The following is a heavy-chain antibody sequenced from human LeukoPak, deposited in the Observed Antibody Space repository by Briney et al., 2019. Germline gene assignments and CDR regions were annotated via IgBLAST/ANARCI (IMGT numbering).Heavy chain of an antibody. V-gene: IGHV4-39*01. CDR1: GGSISSSSYY. CDR3: ARLRYGSKDAFDI. D-gene: IGHD3-10*01. J-gene: IGHJ3*02. Sequence: PSETLSLTCTVSGGSISSSSYYWGWIRQPPGKGLEWIGTIYYSGSTYYNPSLKSRVTISVDTSKNQFSLKLSSVTAADTAVYYCARLRYGSKDAFDIWGQGTMVTVSS. CDR2: IYYSGST.